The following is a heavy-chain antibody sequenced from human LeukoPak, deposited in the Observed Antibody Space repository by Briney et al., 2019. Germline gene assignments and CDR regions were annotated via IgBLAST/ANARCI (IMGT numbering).Heavy chain of an antibody. CDR3: ARESRQGTAVAAPFDY. D-gene: IGHD6-19*01. J-gene: IGHJ4*02. Sequence: PGGSLRLSCAASGFTFSSYEMNWVRQAPGKGLEWVAVIWYDGSNKYYADSVKGRFTISRDNSKNTLYLQMNSLRAEDTAVYYCARESRQGTAVAAPFDYWGQGTLVTVSS. CDR1: GFTFSSYE. V-gene: IGHV3-33*08. CDR2: IWYDGSNK.